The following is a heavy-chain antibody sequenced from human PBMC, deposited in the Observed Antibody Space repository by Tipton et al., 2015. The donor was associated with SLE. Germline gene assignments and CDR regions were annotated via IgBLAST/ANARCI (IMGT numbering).Heavy chain of an antibody. Sequence: SLRLSCRSSGFTFRSYAINWVRQTPGKGLEWVSVIRADGSHPYYADSVKGRFTISRDNGKNSLYLQMRSLTTEDTALYYCVKEHNTGWPNFDYGGQGTLVTVSA. CDR2: IRADGSHP. V-gene: IGHV3-43*02. CDR1: GFTFRSYA. D-gene: IGHD6-19*01. J-gene: IGHJ4*02. CDR3: VKEHNTGWPNFDY.